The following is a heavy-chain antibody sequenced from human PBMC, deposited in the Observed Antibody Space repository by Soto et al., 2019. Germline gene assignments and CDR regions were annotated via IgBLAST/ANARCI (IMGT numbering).Heavy chain of an antibody. D-gene: IGHD6-19*01. CDR3: ARSGSSGWYDPNWFDP. Sequence: PGGSLRLSCAASGFTVSSNYMSWVRQAPGKGLEWVSVIYSGGSTYYADSVKGRFTISRDNSKNTLYLQMNSLRAEDTAVYYCARSGSSGWYDPNWFDPWGQGTLVTVSS. J-gene: IGHJ5*02. CDR2: IYSGGST. CDR1: GFTVSSNY. V-gene: IGHV3-66*01.